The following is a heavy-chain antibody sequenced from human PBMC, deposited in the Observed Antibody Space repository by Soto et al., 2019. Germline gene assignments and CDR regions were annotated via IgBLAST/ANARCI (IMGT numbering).Heavy chain of an antibody. CDR3: ARDAEHEMVDY. J-gene: IGHJ4*02. CDR1: GFTFSSYG. V-gene: IGHV3-33*01. D-gene: IGHD1-1*01. Sequence: GGSLRLSCAASGFTFSSYGMYWVRQAPGKGLEWVAVIWYDGSNKYYADSVKGRFTISRDNSKNTLYLQMNSLRAEDTAVYYCARDAEHEMVDYWGQGTLVTVSS. CDR2: IWYDGSNK.